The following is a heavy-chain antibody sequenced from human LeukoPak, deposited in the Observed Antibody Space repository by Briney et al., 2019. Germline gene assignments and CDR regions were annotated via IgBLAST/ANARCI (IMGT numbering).Heavy chain of an antibody. V-gene: IGHV4-59*01. CDR2: IYFSGTT. CDR3: AREDPQTTVPEGLDV. D-gene: IGHD4-17*01. Sequence: SETLSLTCTVSGGSIGNYYWSWLRRPPGKGLEWIGYIYFSGTTNINPSLKSRVTISVDMSKNQFSLKLSSVTAADTAVYYCAREDPQTTVPEGLDVWGQGTTVTVSS. J-gene: IGHJ6*02. CDR1: GGSIGNYY.